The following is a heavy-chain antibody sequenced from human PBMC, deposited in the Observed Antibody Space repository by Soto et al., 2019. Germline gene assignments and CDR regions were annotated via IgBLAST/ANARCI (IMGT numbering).Heavy chain of an antibody. Sequence: ASVKVSCKASGYIFTTYGISWVRQATGQGLEWMGWMNPNSGNTGYAQKFRGRVTMTRNTSISTAYMELSSLRSEDTAVYYCAREKVGANAYWGQGTLVTVSS. CDR1: GYIFTTYG. V-gene: IGHV1-8*02. CDR3: AREKVGANAY. D-gene: IGHD1-26*01. CDR2: MNPNSGNT. J-gene: IGHJ4*02.